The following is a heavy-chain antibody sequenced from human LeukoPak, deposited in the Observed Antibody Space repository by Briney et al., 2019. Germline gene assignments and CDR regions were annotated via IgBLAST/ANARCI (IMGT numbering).Heavy chain of an antibody. J-gene: IGHJ6*02. D-gene: IGHD2-15*01. CDR2: IWYDGSNK. Sequence: PGGSLRLSCAASGFTFSSYGMPWVRQAPGKGLEWVAFIWYDGSNKYYADSVKGRFTISRDNSKNTLYLQMNSLRAEDTAVYYCARDLGYCSGGSCYSEVIYYYYGMDVWGQGTTVTVSS. CDR3: ARDLGYCSGGSCYSEVIYYYYGMDV. CDR1: GFTFSSYG. V-gene: IGHV3-33*01.